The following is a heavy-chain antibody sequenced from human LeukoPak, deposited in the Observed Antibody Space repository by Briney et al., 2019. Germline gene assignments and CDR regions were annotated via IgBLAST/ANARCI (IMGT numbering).Heavy chain of an antibody. D-gene: IGHD2-2*01. CDR3: ARDLEASTSCLDY. CDR1: GFTFSSYG. J-gene: IGHJ4*02. CDR2: IWYDGSKK. V-gene: IGHV3-33*01. Sequence: GGSQRLSCAASGFTFSSYGMHWVRQAPGKGLEWVAVIWYDGSKKYYADSVKGRFTISRDNSKNTLYLQMNSLRAEDTAVYYCARDLEASTSCLDYWGQGTLVTVSS.